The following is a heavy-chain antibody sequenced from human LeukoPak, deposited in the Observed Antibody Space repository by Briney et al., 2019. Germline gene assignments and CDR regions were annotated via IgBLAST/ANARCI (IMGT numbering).Heavy chain of an antibody. V-gene: IGHV5-51*01. CDR1: GYSFTSYW. CDR2: IYPGNSDT. CDR3: ARRVGYGGNSRNFDY. J-gene: IGHJ4*02. D-gene: IGHD4-23*01. Sequence: GESLKISCKGSGYSFTSYWIGWVRQMPGKGLEWMGIIYPGNSDTRYSPSFQGQVTISADKSISTAYLQWSSLKASDTAMYYCARRVGYGGNSRNFDYWGQGTLVTVSS.